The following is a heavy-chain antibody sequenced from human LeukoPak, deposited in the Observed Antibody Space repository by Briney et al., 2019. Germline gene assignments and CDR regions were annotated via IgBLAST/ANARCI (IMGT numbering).Heavy chain of an antibody. V-gene: IGHV1-69*02. D-gene: IGHD3-10*01. Sequence: SVKVSCKASGGTFSSYTISGVRQAPGQGLEWMGRIIPILGIANYAQKFQGRVTITADKSTSTAYMELSSLRSEDTAVYYCASVFRRFGEFPPGGYYYMDVWGKGTTVTVSS. CDR3: ASVFRRFGEFPPGGYYYMDV. CDR2: IIPILGIA. J-gene: IGHJ6*03. CDR1: GGTFSSYT.